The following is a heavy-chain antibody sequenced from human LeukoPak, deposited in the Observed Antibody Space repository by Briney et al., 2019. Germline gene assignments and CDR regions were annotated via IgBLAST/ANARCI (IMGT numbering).Heavy chain of an antibody. CDR2: TYYRSKWFN. J-gene: IGHJ5*02. D-gene: IGHD2-2*03. Sequence: WLGRTYYRSKWFNDYAVSVKSRITINPDTSKNQFSLHLNSVTPEDTAVYYCARENHGFVTWGQGILVTVSS. V-gene: IGHV6-1*01. CDR3: ARENHGFVT.